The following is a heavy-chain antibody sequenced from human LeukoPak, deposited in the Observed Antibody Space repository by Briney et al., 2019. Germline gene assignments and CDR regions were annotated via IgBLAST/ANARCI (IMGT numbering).Heavy chain of an antibody. CDR2: ISSNGGST. V-gene: IGHV3-64*01. CDR1: GFTFSSYA. Sequence: PGGSLRLSCAASGFTFSSYAMHWVRQAPGKGLEYVSTISSNGGSTYYANSVKGRFTISRDNSKNTLYLQMGSLRAEDMAVYYCAIPPSGTYYGYWGQGTLVTVSS. D-gene: IGHD1-26*01. CDR3: AIPPSGTYYGY. J-gene: IGHJ4*02.